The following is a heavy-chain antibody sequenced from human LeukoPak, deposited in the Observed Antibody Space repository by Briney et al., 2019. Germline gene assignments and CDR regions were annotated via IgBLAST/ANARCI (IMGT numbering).Heavy chain of an antibody. J-gene: IGHJ4*02. CDR3: ARAHGSGSYYPSY. CDR1: GFASSDYW. CDR2: IKQDGSEK. V-gene: IGHV3-7*01. D-gene: IGHD3-10*01. Sequence: PGGSLRLSCAASGFASSDYWMHWVRQAPGKGLEWVTNIKQDGSEKNYVASVKGRFTISRDNAKNSLYLQMNSLRAEDTAVYYCARAHGSGSYYPSYWGQGTLVTVSS.